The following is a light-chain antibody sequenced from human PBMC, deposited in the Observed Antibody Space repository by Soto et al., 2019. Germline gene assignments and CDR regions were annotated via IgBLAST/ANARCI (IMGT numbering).Light chain of an antibody. CDR1: QSVSSSY. J-gene: IGKJ3*01. V-gene: IGKV3-20*01. CDR3: QQYGSSPFT. CDR2: GAS. Sequence: EKVLTQSAGTPSLYPGERASLSCRVSQSVSSSYLAWYQQKPGQAPRLLIYGASSRATGIPDRFSGSGSGTDFTLTIISLEPEDFAVYYCQQYGSSPFTFGPGTKVDI.